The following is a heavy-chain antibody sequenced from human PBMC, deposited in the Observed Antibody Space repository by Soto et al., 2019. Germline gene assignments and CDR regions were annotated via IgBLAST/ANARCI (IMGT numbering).Heavy chain of an antibody. J-gene: IGHJ4*02. D-gene: IGHD3-10*01. V-gene: IGHV1-18*01. Sequence: QVQLVQSGAEVKNPGTSVKVPCKTPGYTFTSAGIIWVRQAPGQGLEGMGWISAYNGNTKYAQKVQGRVTMTTDTSTSTAYMELRSLTSDDTAVYYCARDLDGSGSYYTDYWGQGTLVTVAA. CDR1: GYTFTSAG. CDR2: ISAYNGNT. CDR3: ARDLDGSGSYYTDY.